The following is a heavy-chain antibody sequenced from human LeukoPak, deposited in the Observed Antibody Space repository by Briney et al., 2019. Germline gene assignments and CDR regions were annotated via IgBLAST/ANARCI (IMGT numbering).Heavy chain of an antibody. Sequence: SETLSLTCTVSGGSISSYYWSWIRQPPGKGLEWIGYIYYSGSTNYNPSLKSRVTISVDTSKNQFSLKLSSVTAADTAVYYCARVAGTQIDYWGQGTLVTVSS. J-gene: IGHJ4*02. CDR2: IYYSGST. V-gene: IGHV4-59*01. D-gene: IGHD6-19*01. CDR1: GGSISSYY. CDR3: ARVAGTQIDY.